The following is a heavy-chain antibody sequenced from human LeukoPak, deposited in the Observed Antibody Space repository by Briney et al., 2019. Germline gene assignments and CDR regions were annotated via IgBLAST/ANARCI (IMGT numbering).Heavy chain of an antibody. V-gene: IGHV1-69*05. D-gene: IGHD3-10*01. CDR2: IIPIFGTA. CDR1: GGTFSSYA. CDR3: ARPGYGSGSYYM. Sequence: RASVKVSCKASGGTFSSYAISWVRQAPGQGLEWMGRIIPIFGTANYAQTFQGRVTITTDESTSTAYMELSSLRSEDTAVYYCARPGYGSGSYYMWGQGTLATVSS. J-gene: IGHJ4*02.